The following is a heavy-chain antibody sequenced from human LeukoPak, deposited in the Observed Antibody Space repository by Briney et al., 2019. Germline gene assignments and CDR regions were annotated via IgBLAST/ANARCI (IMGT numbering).Heavy chain of an antibody. CDR2: ISSSSSYI. CDR1: GFTFDDYA. V-gene: IGHV3-21*04. J-gene: IGHJ6*02. CDR3: AKDTQYCYAMDV. Sequence: GGSLRLSCAASGFTFDDYAMHWVRQAPGKGLEWVSSISSSSSYIYYADSVKGRFTISRDNAKNSLYLQMNSLKVEDTALYYCAKDTQYCYAMDVWGQGTTVTVSS.